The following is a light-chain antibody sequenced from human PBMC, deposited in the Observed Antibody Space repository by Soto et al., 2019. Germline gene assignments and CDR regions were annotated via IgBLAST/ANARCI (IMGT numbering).Light chain of an antibody. CDR2: VAS. CDR1: QSVSSN. J-gene: IGKJ4*01. V-gene: IGKV3-15*01. Sequence: EIVMTQSPATLSVSPGEIATLSCRAIQSVSSNLACYQQKPGQAPRLLIYVASTRATGIPARFSVSGSGTDFTLTISSLQSEHFEAYNSQQYQDXLLTCGGGTNV. CDR3: QQYQDXLLT.